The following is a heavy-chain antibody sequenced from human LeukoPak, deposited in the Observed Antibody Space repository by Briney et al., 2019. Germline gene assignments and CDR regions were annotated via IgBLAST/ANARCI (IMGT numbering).Heavy chain of an antibody. Sequence: PSETLSLTCTVSGGSISSYYWSWIRQPAGKGLEWIGRIYTSGSTNYNPSLKSRVTMSVDTSKNQFSLKLSSVTAADTAVYYCARDHTGYYDSSGYYRDFDYWGQGTLVTVSS. D-gene: IGHD3-22*01. CDR2: IYTSGST. CDR3: ARDHTGYYDSSGYYRDFDY. V-gene: IGHV4-4*07. J-gene: IGHJ4*02. CDR1: GGSISSYY.